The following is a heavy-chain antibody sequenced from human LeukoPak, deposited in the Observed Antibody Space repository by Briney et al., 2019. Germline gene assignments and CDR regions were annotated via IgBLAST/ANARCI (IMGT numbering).Heavy chain of an antibody. D-gene: IGHD6-13*01. CDR1: GFTFSSYS. V-gene: IGHV3-21*01. CDR2: ISGSSSYI. CDR3: AREGYSSSWYEDY. J-gene: IGHJ4*02. Sequence: PGGSLRLSCAASGFTFSSYSMNWVRQAPGKGLEWVSFISGSSSYIYYADSVKGRFTISRDNAKNSLYLQMNSLRAEDTAVYYCAREGYSSSWYEDYWGQGTLATVSS.